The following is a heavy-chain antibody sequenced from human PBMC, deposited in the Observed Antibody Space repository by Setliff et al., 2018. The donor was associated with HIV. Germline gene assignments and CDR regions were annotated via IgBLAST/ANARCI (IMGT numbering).Heavy chain of an antibody. Sequence: PSETLSLTCTVSGGSISSSSYYWGWIRQPPGKGREWIGSIFYSGSANYNPSLRSPVAISVDMSKNQFSLNLNSVTAADTAVYYCARGQGCGGGCHYAFEMWGQGTMVTVSS. D-gene: IGHD2-21*02. J-gene: IGHJ3*02. CDR3: ARGQGCGGGCHYAFEM. CDR2: IFYSGSA. CDR1: GGSISSSSYY. V-gene: IGHV4-39*01.